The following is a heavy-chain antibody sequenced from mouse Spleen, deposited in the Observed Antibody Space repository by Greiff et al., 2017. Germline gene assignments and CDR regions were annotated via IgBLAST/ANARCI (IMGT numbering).Heavy chain of an antibody. CDR1: GYTFTDYE. Sequence: VQLQQSGAELVRPGASVTLSCKASGYTFTDYEMHWVKQTPVHGLEWIGAIDPETGGTAYNQKFKGKAILTADKSSSTAYMELRSLTSEDSAVYYCTRPTVVDYAMDYWGQGTSVTVSS. CDR2: IDPETGGT. J-gene: IGHJ4*01. CDR3: TRPTVVDYAMDY. V-gene: IGHV1-15*01. D-gene: IGHD1-1*01.